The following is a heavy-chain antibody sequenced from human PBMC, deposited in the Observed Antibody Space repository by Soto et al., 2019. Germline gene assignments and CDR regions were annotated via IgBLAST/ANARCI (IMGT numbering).Heavy chain of an antibody. D-gene: IGHD2-15*01. V-gene: IGHV4-34*01. CDR2: INHSGST. CDR1: GGSFSGYY. CDR3: ARGRVVVVVAAGYGMDV. Sequence: QVQLQQWGAGLLKPSETLSLTCAVYGGSFSGYYWSWIRQPPGKGLEWIGEINHSGSTNYNPSLKSPVTISVDTSKTQFSLKLSSVTAADTAVYYCARGRVVVVVAAGYGMDVWGQGTTVTVSS. J-gene: IGHJ6*02.